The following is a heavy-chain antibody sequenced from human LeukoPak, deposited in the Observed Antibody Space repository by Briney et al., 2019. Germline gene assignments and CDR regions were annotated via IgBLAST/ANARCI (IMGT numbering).Heavy chain of an antibody. CDR3: ARDLATSGYYLDY. CDR1: LWTYIRYS. D-gene: IGHD3-22*01. CDR2: ISSGSRTI. Sequence: GGSLRHSCACCLWTYIRYSMNWVRQAPGKGLEWVSYISSGSRTIYYADSVKGGFTISRDNAKNSLYLQMSSLRDEDTAVYYCARDLATSGYYLDYWGQGTLVTVS. V-gene: IGHV3-48*02. J-gene: IGHJ4*02.